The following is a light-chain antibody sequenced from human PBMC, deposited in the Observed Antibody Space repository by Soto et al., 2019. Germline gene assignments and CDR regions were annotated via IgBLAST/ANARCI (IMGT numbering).Light chain of an antibody. CDR2: DVT. CDR1: SSDIGAYDY. Sequence: SVLTQPASVSGSPGQSITISCTGSSSDIGAYDYVSWYQQRPVKAPKLMIFDVTNRPSGVSDRFSGSKSGNTASLTISGLQTEDEADYYCSSYTSSSTPYVFGTGTKVTVL. CDR3: SSYTSSSTPYV. V-gene: IGLV2-14*01. J-gene: IGLJ1*01.